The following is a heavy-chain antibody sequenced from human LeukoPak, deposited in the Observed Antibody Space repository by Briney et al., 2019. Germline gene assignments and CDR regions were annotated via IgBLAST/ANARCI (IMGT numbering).Heavy chain of an antibody. V-gene: IGHV3-23*01. J-gene: IGHJ5*02. CDR3: AHPTEYSSSWYGNWFDP. CDR2: ISGSGGST. D-gene: IGHD6-13*01. Sequence: GGTLRLSCAASGFTFSSYGMSWVRQAPGKGLEWVSAISGSGGSTYYADSLKGRFTISRDNSKNTLYLQMNSLRAEDTAVYYCAHPTEYSSSWYGNWFDPWGQGTLVTVSS. CDR1: GFTFSSYG.